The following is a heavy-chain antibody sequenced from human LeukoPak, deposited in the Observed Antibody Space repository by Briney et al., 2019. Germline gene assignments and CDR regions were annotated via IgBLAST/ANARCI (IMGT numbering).Heavy chain of an antibody. Sequence: PGGSLRLSCAASGFTVSSNYMSWVRQAPGKGLEWVSVIYSGGSTYYADSVKGRFTISRHNSKNTPYLQMNSLRAEDTAVYYCARAFGAAGTNFDYWGQGTLVTVSS. J-gene: IGHJ4*02. CDR1: GFTVSSNY. D-gene: IGHD6-13*01. CDR3: ARAFGAAGTNFDY. V-gene: IGHV3-53*04. CDR2: IYSGGST.